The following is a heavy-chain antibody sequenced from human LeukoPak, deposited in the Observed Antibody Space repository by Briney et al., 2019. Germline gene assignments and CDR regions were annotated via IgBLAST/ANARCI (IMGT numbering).Heavy chain of an antibody. CDR3: ARTTVRRAFDI. V-gene: IGHV4-59*01. J-gene: IGHJ3*02. CDR2: IYYSGST. Sequence: SETLSLTRTVSGGSISSYYWSWIRQPPGKGLEWIGYIYYSGSTNYNPSLKSRVTISVDTSKNQFSLKLSSVTAADTAVYYCARTTVRRAFDIWGQGTKVTVSS. D-gene: IGHD4-17*01. CDR1: GGSISSYY.